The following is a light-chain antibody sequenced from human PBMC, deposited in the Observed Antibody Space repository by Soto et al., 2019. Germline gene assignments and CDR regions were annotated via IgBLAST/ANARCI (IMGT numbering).Light chain of an antibody. V-gene: IGKV1-9*01. CDR2: AAS. CDR1: QSIHSY. J-gene: IGKJ4*01. Sequence: DIQMTQSPSSLSVSVGDRVTLTCRASQSIHSYLAWYQQKPGKAPKLLIYAASTLQSGVPSRFSGSGSGTDFTLTISCLQSEDFATYYCQQYYSYPLTFGGGTKVDI. CDR3: QQYYSYPLT.